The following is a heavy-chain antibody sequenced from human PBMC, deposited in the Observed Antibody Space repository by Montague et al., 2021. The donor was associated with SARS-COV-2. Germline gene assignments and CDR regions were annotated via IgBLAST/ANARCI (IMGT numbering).Heavy chain of an antibody. J-gene: IGHJ4*02. Sequence: SETLSLTCTVSGGSISSYYWSWIRQPPGKGLEWIGYIYYSGSTNYSPSLKSRVTISVDTSKNQFSLKLSSVTAADTVVYYCARVFPRWLQFDPYFDYWGQGTLVTVSS. V-gene: IGHV4-59*01. CDR3: ARVFPRWLQFDPYFDY. D-gene: IGHD5-24*01. CDR1: GGSISSYY. CDR2: IYYSGST.